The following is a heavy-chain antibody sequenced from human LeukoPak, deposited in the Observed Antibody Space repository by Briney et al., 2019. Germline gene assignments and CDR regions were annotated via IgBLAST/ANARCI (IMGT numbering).Heavy chain of an antibody. J-gene: IGHJ4*02. CDR1: GFTFTNSA. Sequence: GTSVKVSCKASGFTFTNSAIQWVRQARGQRLEWIGWIVVGSGNTDYAQMFQDRVTITRDMSTSTAYMELSGLRYEDTAVYYCVAGHGSGNPWGQGTLVTVSS. V-gene: IGHV1-58*02. D-gene: IGHD3-10*01. CDR3: VAGHGSGNP. CDR2: IVVGSGNT.